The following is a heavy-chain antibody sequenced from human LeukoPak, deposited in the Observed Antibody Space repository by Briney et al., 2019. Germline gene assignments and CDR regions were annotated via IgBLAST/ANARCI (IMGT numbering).Heavy chain of an antibody. Sequence: GGSLRLSCAASGFTFSSYSMNWVRQAPGKGLEWVSSISSSSSYIYYADSVKGRFTTSRDNAKNSLYLQMNSLRAEDTAVYYCARIVVVVTATDAFDIWGQGTMVTVSS. J-gene: IGHJ3*02. CDR1: GFTFSSYS. CDR3: ARIVVVVTATDAFDI. CDR2: ISSSSSYI. D-gene: IGHD2-21*02. V-gene: IGHV3-21*01.